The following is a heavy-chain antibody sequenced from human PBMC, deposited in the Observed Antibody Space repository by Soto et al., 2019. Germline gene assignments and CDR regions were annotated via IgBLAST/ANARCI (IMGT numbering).Heavy chain of an antibody. CDR2: ISGSGGST. Sequence: EVQLLESGGGLVQPGGSLRLSCAAPGVTFRTYAMTWARQAPGKAQEWVSIISGSGGSTYYADSVKGRFTVSRDNSKNTLYVQMNSLRAEDTAVYYCAKWTCSDGSCYFDYWGQGTLVTVSS. D-gene: IGHD2-15*01. CDR1: GVTFRTYA. V-gene: IGHV3-23*01. CDR3: AKWTCSDGSCYFDY. J-gene: IGHJ4*02.